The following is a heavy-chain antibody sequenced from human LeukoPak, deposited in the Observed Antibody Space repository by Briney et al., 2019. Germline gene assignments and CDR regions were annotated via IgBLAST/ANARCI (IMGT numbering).Heavy chain of an antibody. CDR3: ARLISTDSSGLLLYFQH. D-gene: IGHD3-22*01. CDR1: GGSISSSSYY. Sequence: PSETLSLTCTVSGGSISSSSYYWGWLRQPPGTGLEWLGSIYYSGSTYYNPSLKGRVTISVDTSKNQFSLKLSSVTAADTAEYYCARLISTDSSGLLLYFQHWGQGTLVTVSS. J-gene: IGHJ1*01. V-gene: IGHV4-39*01. CDR2: IYYSGST.